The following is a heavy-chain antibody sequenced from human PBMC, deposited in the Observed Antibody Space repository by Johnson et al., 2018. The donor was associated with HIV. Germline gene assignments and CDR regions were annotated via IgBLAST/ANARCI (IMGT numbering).Heavy chain of an antibody. D-gene: IGHD3-3*01. CDR2: ISFDGGAI. Sequence: QEQLVESGGGVVQPGRSLRLSCSASGFSFNDYAMHWVRQAPGKGLEWVAVISFDGGAIYYADSVEGRFPISRDNSRDTLYLQMNSLRAEGTALYYCARVSTGFTISGVVILPTGTFDIWGQGTMVTVSA. CDR1: GFSFNDYA. J-gene: IGHJ3*02. V-gene: IGHV3-30-3*01. CDR3: ARVSTGFTISGVVILPTGTFDI.